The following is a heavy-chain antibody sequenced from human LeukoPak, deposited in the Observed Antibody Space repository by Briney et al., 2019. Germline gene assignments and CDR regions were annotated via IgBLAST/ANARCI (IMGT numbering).Heavy chain of an antibody. V-gene: IGHV4-4*09. J-gene: IGHJ6*03. Sequence: SETLSLTCTVSGGSISLYYWNWIRQPPGKGLEWMGYIYTSGSTKYNPSLKSRVTISVDTSKNQLSLKLSSVTAADTAVYYCAGPDIATRPRKYYYYYMDVWGKGTTVTVSS. CDR1: GGSISLYY. CDR2: IYTSGST. CDR3: AGPDIATRPRKYYYYYMDV. D-gene: IGHD2-15*01.